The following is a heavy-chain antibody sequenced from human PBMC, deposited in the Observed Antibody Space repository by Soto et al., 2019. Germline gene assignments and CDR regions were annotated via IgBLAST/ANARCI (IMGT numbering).Heavy chain of an antibody. CDR2: IYPGDSDT. CDR3: ARPHTTGFVDY. J-gene: IGHJ4*02. Sequence: PGEALTISCKGSGYSFTSYGIGGVRQMPGKGLEWMGIIYPGDSDTRYSPSFQGQVTISADKSNSTAYLQWSSLKASDTAMYYCARPHTTGFVDYGGQGTLVTVSS. CDR1: GYSFTSYG. V-gene: IGHV5-51*01. D-gene: IGHD2-2*01.